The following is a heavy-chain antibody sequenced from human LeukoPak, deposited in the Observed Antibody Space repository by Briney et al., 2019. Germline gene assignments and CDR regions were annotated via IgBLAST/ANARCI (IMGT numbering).Heavy chain of an antibody. V-gene: IGHV1-69*04. CDR2: IIPILGIA. J-gene: IGHJ4*02. CDR3: ADQRPRSGLDC. D-gene: IGHD3-10*01. CDR1: GGTFSSYA. Sequence: ASVKVSCKASGGTFSSYAISWVRQAPGQGLEWMGRIIPILGIANYAQKFQGRVTITADKSTSTAYMELSSLRSEDTAVYYCADQRPRSGLDCWGQGTLVTVSS.